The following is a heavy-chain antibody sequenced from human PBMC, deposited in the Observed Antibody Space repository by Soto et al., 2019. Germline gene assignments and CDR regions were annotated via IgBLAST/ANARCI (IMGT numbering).Heavy chain of an antibody. Sequence: GGSLRLSCAASGFTFSSYAMHWVRQAPGKGLEWVAVISYDGSNKYYAGSVKGRFTISRDNSKNTLYLQMNSLRAEDTAVYYCARGKLGATRSQDYWGQGTLVTVSS. J-gene: IGHJ4*02. V-gene: IGHV3-30-3*01. CDR1: GFTFSSYA. CDR2: ISYDGSNK. D-gene: IGHD1-26*01. CDR3: ARGKLGATRSQDY.